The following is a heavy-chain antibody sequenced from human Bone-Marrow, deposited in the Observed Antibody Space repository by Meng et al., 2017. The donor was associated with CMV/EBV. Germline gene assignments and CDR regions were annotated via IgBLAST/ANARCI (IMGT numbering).Heavy chain of an antibody. V-gene: IGHV4-59*01. D-gene: IGHD6-13*01. CDR2: IYYSGST. J-gene: IGHJ5*02. CDR3: AREIAAGANWYDP. CDR1: GGSISSYY. Sequence: ESLKISCTVSGGSISSYYWSWIRQPPGKGLEWIGYIYYSGSTNYNPSLKSRVTISVDTSKNQFSLKLSSVTAADTAVYYCAREIAAGANWYDPWGQATLVTVSS.